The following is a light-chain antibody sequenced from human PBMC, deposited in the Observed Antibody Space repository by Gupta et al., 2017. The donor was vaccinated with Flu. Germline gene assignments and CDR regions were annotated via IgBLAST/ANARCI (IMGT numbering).Light chain of an antibody. CDR2: DTS. V-gene: IGKV3-11*01. CDR1: QSVGY. Sequence: EIVLTQSPATLSLSPGEKATLSCRASQSVGYLAWYQQKPGQAPRLLIYDTSSRATGIPGRFSGSGSGTDFTLTISSLEPEDFAVYYCQQRTNWPRGTFGQGTKVEMK. J-gene: IGKJ1*01. CDR3: QQRTNWPRGT.